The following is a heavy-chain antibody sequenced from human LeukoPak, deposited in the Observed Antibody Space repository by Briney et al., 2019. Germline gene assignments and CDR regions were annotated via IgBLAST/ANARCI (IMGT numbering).Heavy chain of an antibody. CDR1: GNTLTELS. Sequence: ASVKVSCKVSGNTLTELSMHWVRQAPGKGLQWMGGFDPEDGEATYEQNFQGRVTMTEDTSTDTAYMELSSLRSEDPAVYYCATGRRDYCSGGSCYGFGGWFDPWGQGTLVTVSS. V-gene: IGHV1-24*01. CDR2: FDPEDGEA. J-gene: IGHJ5*02. CDR3: ATGRRDYCSGGSCYGFGGWFDP. D-gene: IGHD2-15*01.